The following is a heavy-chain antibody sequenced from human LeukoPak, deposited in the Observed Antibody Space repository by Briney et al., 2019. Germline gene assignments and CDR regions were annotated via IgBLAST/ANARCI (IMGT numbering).Heavy chain of an antibody. Sequence: GASVQVSCKASGYTFTDYYIYWVRQAPGQGLEWMGWINPNSGGIDPAQKFQGRVTMTRDTSISTVYMELSRLRSDDTAVYYCAREGPTLDYWGQGTLVTVSS. CDR1: GYTFTDYY. CDR3: AREGPTLDY. CDR2: INPNSGGI. J-gene: IGHJ4*02. V-gene: IGHV1-2*02.